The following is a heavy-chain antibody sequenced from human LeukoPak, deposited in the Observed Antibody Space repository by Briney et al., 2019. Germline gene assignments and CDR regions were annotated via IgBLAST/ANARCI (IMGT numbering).Heavy chain of an antibody. V-gene: IGHV3-23*01. D-gene: IGHD5-18*01. CDR3: AKGQLWLNYFDY. CDR2: ISGSGGST. Sequence: PGGSLRLSCAASGFNFSSYAMSWVRQAPGKGLEWVSAISGSGGSTYYADSVKGRFTISRDNSKNTLYLQMNSLRAEDTAVHYCAKGQLWLNYFDYWGQGTLVTVSS. CDR1: GFNFSSYA. J-gene: IGHJ4*02.